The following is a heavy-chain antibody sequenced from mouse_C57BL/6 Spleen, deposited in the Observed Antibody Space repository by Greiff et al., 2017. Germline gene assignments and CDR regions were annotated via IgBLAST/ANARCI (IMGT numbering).Heavy chain of an antibody. CDR3: TRYGYFDFDY. CDR2: IDPETGGT. Sequence: VKLMESGAELVRPGASVTLSCKASGYTFPDYEMHWVKQTPVHGLEWIGAIDPETGGTAYNQKFTGKAILTADKSSSTAYMELRSLTSEDAAVYVCTRYGYFDFDYWGQGTTLTVSS. V-gene: IGHV1-15*01. D-gene: IGHD2-2*01. CDR1: GYTFPDYE. J-gene: IGHJ2*01.